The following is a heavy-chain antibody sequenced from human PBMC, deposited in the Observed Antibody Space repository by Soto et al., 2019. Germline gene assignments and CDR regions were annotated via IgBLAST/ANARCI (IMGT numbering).Heavy chain of an antibody. J-gene: IGHJ5*02. V-gene: IGHV4-34*01. Sequence: SETLSLTCAVYGGSFSGYYWSWIRQPPGKGLEWIGEINHSGSTNYNPSLKSRVTISVDTSKNQFSLKLSSVTAADTAVYYCARGRTTDILTATREAWFDTWGQGTLVTVSS. D-gene: IGHD3-9*01. CDR3: ARGRTTDILTATREAWFDT. CDR1: GGSFSGYY. CDR2: INHSGST.